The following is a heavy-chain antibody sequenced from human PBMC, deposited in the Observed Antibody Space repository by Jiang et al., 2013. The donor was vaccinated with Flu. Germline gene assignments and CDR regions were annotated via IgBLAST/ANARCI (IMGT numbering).Heavy chain of an antibody. Sequence: FTFSSYGMHWVRQXPGKGLEWVAVISYDGSNKYYADSVKGRFTISRDNSKNTLYLQMNSLRAEDTAVYYCAKGVEERDGYNYAVDYWGQGTLVTVSS. CDR3: AKGVEERDGYNYAVDY. D-gene: IGHD5-24*01. CDR1: FTFSSYG. CDR2: ISYDGSNK. J-gene: IGHJ4*02. V-gene: IGHV3-30*18.